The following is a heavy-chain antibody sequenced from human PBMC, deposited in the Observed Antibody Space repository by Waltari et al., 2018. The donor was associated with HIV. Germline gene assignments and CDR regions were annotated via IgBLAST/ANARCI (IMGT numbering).Heavy chain of an antibody. Sequence: EVQLVQSGAEVNKPGEYLQISCTGSGYTFRNYWIGWVRQMPGKGMEWMGIINPNGSDTRYSPAFQGQVIISVDKSSNTAYLQWSSLRASDTATYYCAKDYGAHRYYLDYWGQGTLVTVSS. D-gene: IGHD4-17*01. J-gene: IGHJ4*02. CDR2: INPNGSDT. V-gene: IGHV5-51*01. CDR1: GYTFRNYW. CDR3: AKDYGAHRYYLDY.